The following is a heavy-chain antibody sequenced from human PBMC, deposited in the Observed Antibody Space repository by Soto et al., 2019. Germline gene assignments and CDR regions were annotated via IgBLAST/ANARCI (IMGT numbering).Heavy chain of an antibody. CDR3: AHAGDFDLLSFDR. CDR2: IYWDHDK. J-gene: IGHJ4*02. D-gene: IGHD2-15*01. V-gene: IGHV2-5*02. Sequence: QITLKESGPPLVRPAQTLTLTCAFSGFSLTTTRMGVAWIRQPPGKALEWLALIYWDHDKRYSPSLKNRLTVSKDTSTNRVVLTITNISPDDTGTYFCAHAGDFDLLSFDRWGPGTLVTVSS. CDR1: GFSLTTTRMG.